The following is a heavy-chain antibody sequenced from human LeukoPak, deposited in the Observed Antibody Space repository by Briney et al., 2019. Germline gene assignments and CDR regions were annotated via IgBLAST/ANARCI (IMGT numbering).Heavy chain of an antibody. V-gene: IGHV4-59*08. Sequence: PSETLSLTRTVSGGSISSYYWSWIRQPPGKGLEWIGYIYYSGSTNYNPSLKSRVTISVDTSKNQFSLKLSSVTAADTAVYYCGGGEAYWYFDLWGRGTLVTVSS. CDR2: IYYSGST. J-gene: IGHJ2*01. D-gene: IGHD2-15*01. CDR3: GGGEAYWYFDL. CDR1: GGSISSYY.